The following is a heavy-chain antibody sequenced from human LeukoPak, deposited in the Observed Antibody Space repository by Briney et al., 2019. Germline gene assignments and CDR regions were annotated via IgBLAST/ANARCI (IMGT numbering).Heavy chain of an antibody. D-gene: IGHD6-13*01. CDR1: GYTFTRYG. J-gene: IGHJ4*02. V-gene: IGHV1-18*01. CDR2: LSGQSGHT. CDR3: ARVVDQELEF. Sequence: ATVKVSCKSAGYTFTRYGISGVRQAPGKGLEWMRWLSGQSGHTNYAQKFLGRVTMTTDTSTSTGYMELRSVRSDDTAVYYCARVVDQELEFWGQGTLVTVSS.